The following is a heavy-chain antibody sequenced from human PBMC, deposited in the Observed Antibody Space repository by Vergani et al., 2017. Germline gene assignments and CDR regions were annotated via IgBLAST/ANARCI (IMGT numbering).Heavy chain of an antibody. Sequence: EVQLVESGGGLVKPGGSLRLSCAASGFTFSNAWMSWVRQAPGKGLEWVGRIKSKTDGGTTDYAAPVKGRFTISRDDSKNTLYLQMNSLKTEDTAVYYCTTDLNSSSWYEYFDYWGQGTLVTVSS. J-gene: IGHJ4*02. CDR3: TTDLNSSSWYEYFDY. CDR1: GFTFSNAW. D-gene: IGHD6-13*01. CDR2: IKSKTDGGTT. V-gene: IGHV3-15*01.